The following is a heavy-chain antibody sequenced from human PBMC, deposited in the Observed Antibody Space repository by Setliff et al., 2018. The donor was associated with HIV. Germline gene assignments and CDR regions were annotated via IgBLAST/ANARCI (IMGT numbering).Heavy chain of an antibody. CDR2: IYYGGHT. CDR1: GGSISGYY. V-gene: IGHV4-59*12. D-gene: IGHD4-4*01. Sequence: PSETLSLTCTVSGGSISGYYWSWIRQPPGKGLEWIGYIYYGGHTNYNPSLKSRVTVSADTSKNQFSPKLSSVTAADTAVYYCARDRRAHDYNNYVYYYYGMDVWGQGTTVTVSS. CDR3: ARDRRAHDYNNYVYYYYGMDV. J-gene: IGHJ6*02.